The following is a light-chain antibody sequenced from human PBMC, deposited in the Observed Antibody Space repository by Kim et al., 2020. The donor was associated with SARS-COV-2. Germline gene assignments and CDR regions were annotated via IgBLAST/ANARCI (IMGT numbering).Light chain of an antibody. V-gene: IGKV3-15*01. CDR3: QQYNNWPPLT. Sequence: SPGETAPLSCRASQRVANNIGWYQQKPGQAPRLLIYGASTRVTGVPARFSGSGSGTEFTLTISSLQSEDFAVYYCQQYNNWPPLTFGGGTKVDIK. CDR2: GAS. CDR1: QRVANN. J-gene: IGKJ4*01.